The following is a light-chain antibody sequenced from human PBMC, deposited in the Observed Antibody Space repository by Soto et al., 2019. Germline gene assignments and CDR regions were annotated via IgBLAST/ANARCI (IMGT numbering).Light chain of an antibody. V-gene: IGLV2-8*01. CDR1: SSDVGEENY. CDR3: RSLAGSPVV. Sequence: QSALTQPPSASGSPGQSVTITCSGTSSDVGEENYVSWYQQHPGKVPKLILYEVSKRPSGFPDRFSGSRSGNTASLTVSGLQAEEEADYYSRSLAGSPVVFGGGTKVTVL. J-gene: IGLJ2*01. CDR2: EVS.